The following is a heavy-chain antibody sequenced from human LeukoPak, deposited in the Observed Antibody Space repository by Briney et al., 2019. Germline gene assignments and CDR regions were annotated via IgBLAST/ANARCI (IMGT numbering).Heavy chain of an antibody. J-gene: IGHJ3*02. D-gene: IGHD6-13*01. CDR2: IYYSGST. CDR3: ARVPGYSSSWYVLLDAFDI. CDR1: GGSISSGDYY. V-gene: IGHV4-30-4*01. Sequence: SETLSLTCTVSGGSISSGDYYWSWIRQPPGKGLEWIGYIYYSGSTYYNPSLKSRVTISVDTSKNQFSLKLSSVTAADTAVYYCARVPGYSSSWYVLLDAFDIWGQGTMVTVSS.